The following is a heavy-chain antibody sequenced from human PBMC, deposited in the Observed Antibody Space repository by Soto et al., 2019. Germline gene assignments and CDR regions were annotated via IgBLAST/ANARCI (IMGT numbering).Heavy chain of an antibody. J-gene: IGHJ4*02. D-gene: IGHD6-19*01. Sequence: SHTLSLTCAISGDSVSSNNAAWNWIRQSPSRGLEWLGRTYYRSKWCNDYAVSVRSRITINPDTSKNQFSLQLNSVTPEDTAVYYCARARERSSLAGLDSWGQGALVTVSS. CDR2: TYYRSKWCN. CDR3: ARARERSSLAGLDS. V-gene: IGHV6-1*01. CDR1: GDSVSSNNAA.